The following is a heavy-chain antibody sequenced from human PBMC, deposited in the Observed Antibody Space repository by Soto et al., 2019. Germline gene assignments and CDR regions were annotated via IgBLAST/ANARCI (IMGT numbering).Heavy chain of an antibody. CDR2: ISGAGGST. CDR3: AKGRPPFDL. V-gene: IGHV3-23*01. Sequence: VQLLESGGGLVQPGGSLRLSCAASQFTFSYYAMGWVRQAPGKGLEWVSLISGAGGSTNYADSVKGRFAISRDHSENTLYLQMNSLSAEDTAVYYCAKGRPPFDLWGRGTLVIVSS. J-gene: IGHJ2*01. D-gene: IGHD6-6*01. CDR1: QFTFSYYA.